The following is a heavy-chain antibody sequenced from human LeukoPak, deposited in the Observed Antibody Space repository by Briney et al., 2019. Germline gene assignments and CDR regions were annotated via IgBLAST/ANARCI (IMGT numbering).Heavy chain of an antibody. CDR3: ARSLPRHYYDSSGFKFDY. J-gene: IGHJ4*02. D-gene: IGHD3-22*01. CDR2: ISSSSSTI. CDR1: GFTFSSYS. V-gene: IGHV3-48*02. Sequence: GGSLRLSCAASGFTFSSYSMNWVRQAPGKGLEWVSYISSSSSTIYYADSVKGRFTISRDNAKNSLYLQMNSLRDEDTAVYYCARSLPRHYYDSSGFKFDYWGQGTLVTVSS.